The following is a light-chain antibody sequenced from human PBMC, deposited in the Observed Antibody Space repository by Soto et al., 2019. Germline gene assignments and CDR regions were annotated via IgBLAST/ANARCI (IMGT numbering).Light chain of an antibody. J-gene: IGKJ4*01. Sequence: EIVLTQSPGTLSLSPGERATLSCTTSQSVSSDFLAWYQQTPGQAPRLLIHGASSRATGIPDRFSGSGSGTDFTLTISRLEPEDFAVYYCQQYGRSPLTFGGGTKVEIK. CDR3: QQYGRSPLT. CDR1: QSVSSDF. CDR2: GAS. V-gene: IGKV3-20*01.